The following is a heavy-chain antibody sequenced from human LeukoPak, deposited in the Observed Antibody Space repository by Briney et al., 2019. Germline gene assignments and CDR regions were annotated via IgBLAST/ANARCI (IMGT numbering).Heavy chain of an antibody. V-gene: IGHV3-74*01. D-gene: IGHD3-10*01. CDR3: VRGVYASGSSP. J-gene: IGHJ5*02. Sequence: PGGSLRLSCEASGFTLSNYWMYWVRQAPGKGLVWVSQIISDGSSNYADSVKGRFTISRDNAKNTLYLQMNSLRAEDTAVYYCVRGVYASGSSPWGQGTLVTVSS. CDR2: IISDGSS. CDR1: GFTLSNYW.